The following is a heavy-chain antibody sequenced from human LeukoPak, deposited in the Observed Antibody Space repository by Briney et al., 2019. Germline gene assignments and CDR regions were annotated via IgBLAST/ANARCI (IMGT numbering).Heavy chain of an antibody. J-gene: IGHJ4*02. V-gene: IGHV1-2*07. D-gene: IGHD6-13*01. CDR2: INPTSGGT. CDR1: GYTFTGYY. CDR3: ASWGAPYSSSWDGLRLGY. Sequence: GASVKVSCKASGYTFTGYYMHWVRQAPGQGLEWLGWINPTSGGTIYSHKFQGRVTMTREKSISTAFMELSRLRSDDTAVYYCASWGAPYSSSWDGLRLGYWGQGTLVTVSS.